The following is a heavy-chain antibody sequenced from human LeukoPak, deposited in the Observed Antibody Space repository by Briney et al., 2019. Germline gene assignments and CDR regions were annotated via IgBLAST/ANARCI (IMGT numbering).Heavy chain of an antibody. Sequence: ASVKVSCKVSGYTLTELSMHWVRQAPGKGPEWMGGFDPEDGETIYAQKFQGRVTMTEDTSTDTAYMELSSLRSEDTAVYYCATDSTMIVVDDAFDIWGQGTLVTVSS. CDR2: FDPEDGET. J-gene: IGHJ4*02. V-gene: IGHV1-24*01. CDR3: ATDSTMIVVDDAFDI. D-gene: IGHD3-22*01. CDR1: GYTLTELS.